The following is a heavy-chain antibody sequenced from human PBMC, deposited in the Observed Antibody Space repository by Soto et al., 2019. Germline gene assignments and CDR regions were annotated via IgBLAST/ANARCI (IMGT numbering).Heavy chain of an antibody. D-gene: IGHD3-10*01. CDR1: GGSISSSSYY. CDR3: ASNTNYYGSGSYYYAIDY. Sequence: SETLSLTCTVSGGSISSSSYYWGCIRQPPGKGLEWIGSIYYSGSTYYNPSLKSRVTISVDTSKNQFSLKLSSVTAADTAVYYCASNTNYYGSGSYYYAIDYWGQGTLVTVSS. CDR2: IYYSGST. J-gene: IGHJ4*02. V-gene: IGHV4-39*01.